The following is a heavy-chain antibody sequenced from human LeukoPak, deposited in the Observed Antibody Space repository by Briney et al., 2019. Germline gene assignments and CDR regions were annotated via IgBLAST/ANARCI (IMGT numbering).Heavy chain of an antibody. Sequence: GGSLRLSCAASGFTFSSYAMSWVRQAPGKGLEWVSAISGSGGSTYYADSVKGRFTISRDNAKNSLYLRMNSLRAEDTALYYCAKDRRPTVSGGYFDLWGRGTLVIVSS. D-gene: IGHD3-10*01. CDR2: ISGSGGST. CDR1: GFTFSSYA. CDR3: AKDRRPTVSGGYFDL. J-gene: IGHJ2*01. V-gene: IGHV3-23*01.